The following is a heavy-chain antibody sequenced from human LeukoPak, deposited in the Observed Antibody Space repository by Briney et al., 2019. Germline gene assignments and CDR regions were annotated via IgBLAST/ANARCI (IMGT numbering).Heavy chain of an antibody. Sequence: SETLSLTCAVYGGSFSGYYWSWIRQPPGKGLEWIGEINHSGSTNYNPSLKSRVTISVDTSKNQFSLKLSSVTAADTVVYYCAREQGYQRGFDPWGQGTLVTVSS. J-gene: IGHJ5*02. V-gene: IGHV4-34*01. CDR3: AREQGYQRGFDP. D-gene: IGHD2-2*01. CDR2: INHSGST. CDR1: GGSFSGYY.